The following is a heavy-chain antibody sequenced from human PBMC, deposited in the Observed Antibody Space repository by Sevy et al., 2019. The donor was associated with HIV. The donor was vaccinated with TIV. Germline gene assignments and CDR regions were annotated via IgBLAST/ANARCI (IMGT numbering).Heavy chain of an antibody. Sequence: GGSLRLSCAVSGFTINSYAVNWVRQAPGKGLGWVAGISYDGSHEYYADSVKGRFTISRDNSKSTLYLQMNSLRAEDTAVYYCARDQHDYGGNLRTGWFDPWGQGTLVTVSS. V-gene: IGHV3-30-3*01. J-gene: IGHJ5*02. CDR2: ISYDGSHE. CDR3: ARDQHDYGGNLRTGWFDP. D-gene: IGHD4-17*01. CDR1: GFTINSYA.